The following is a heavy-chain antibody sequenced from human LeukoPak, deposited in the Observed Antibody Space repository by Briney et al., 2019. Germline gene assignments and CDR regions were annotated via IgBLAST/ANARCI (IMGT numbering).Heavy chain of an antibody. Sequence: GGSLRLSCAVSGLTFSSYAMSWVRQAPGKGLEWVSYISSSSSTIYYADSVKGRFTISRDNAKNSLYLQMNSLRAEDTAVYYCAREGPTVWGPWGQGTLVTVSS. CDR3: AREGPTVWGP. CDR1: GLTFSSYA. D-gene: IGHD4-17*01. CDR2: ISSSSSTI. V-gene: IGHV3-48*01. J-gene: IGHJ5*02.